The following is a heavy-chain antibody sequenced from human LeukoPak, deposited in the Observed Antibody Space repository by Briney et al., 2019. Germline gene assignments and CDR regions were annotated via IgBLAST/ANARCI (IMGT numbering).Heavy chain of an antibody. CDR2: ASYYVGKQ. J-gene: IGHJ4*02. Sequence: GGSLTLSCAAAGFTFSDYAMSWVRQAPGKGLEWVSTASYYVGKQYHADSVRGRFTVSRDNSRNTVSLQMSSLRVEDTGIYYCAKAGIGADGAGFLCEYWGQGTLVTVSS. CDR1: GFTFSDYA. D-gene: IGHD1-1*01. V-gene: IGHV3-23*01. CDR3: AKAGIGADGAGFLCEY.